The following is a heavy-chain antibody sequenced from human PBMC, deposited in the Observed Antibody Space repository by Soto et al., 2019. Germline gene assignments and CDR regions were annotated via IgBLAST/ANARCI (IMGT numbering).Heavy chain of an antibody. CDR2: IDNAGTDS. Sequence: EVQLVESGGGLVQPGGSLRLSCAASGFTLSGRSMHWVRQAPGKGLVWVSGIDNAGTDSTYADSVKGRFTGSRDNAKNMLYLQMNSLRVEDTAVYYCARGLFGPDVWGKGTTVTVSS. CDR1: GFTLSGRS. V-gene: IGHV3-74*01. J-gene: IGHJ6*04. CDR3: ARGLFGPDV. D-gene: IGHD3-10*02.